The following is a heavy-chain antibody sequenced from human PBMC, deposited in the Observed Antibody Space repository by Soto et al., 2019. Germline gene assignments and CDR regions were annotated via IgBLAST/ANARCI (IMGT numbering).Heavy chain of an antibody. CDR2: RXXXGXNX. V-gene: IGHV3-30*18. CDR1: GLTFSSYG. Sequence: LSYAPSGLTFSSYGMQSVRHATGNGLESXAVRXXXGXNXXXAXXPXGRLTISRDNSKHTLYLQMNSLRAEDTAVYYCAKEHSSSSQWFDPWGQGTLVTVSS. D-gene: IGHD6-13*01. CDR3: AKEHSSSSQWFDP. J-gene: IGHJ5*02.